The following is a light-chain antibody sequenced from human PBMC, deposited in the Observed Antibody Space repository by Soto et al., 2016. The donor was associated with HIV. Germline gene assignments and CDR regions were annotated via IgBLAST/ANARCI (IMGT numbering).Light chain of an antibody. J-gene: IGLJ2*01. Sequence: SSELTQDPAVSVALGLTVRITCQGDSLRSHYANWYQQKPGQAPVLVMYGKNNRPSGIPDRFSGSNSGNTATLTISRVEAGDEADYYCQVWDSSTDHVVFGGGTKLTVL. CDR1: SLRSHY. CDR3: QVWDSSTDHVV. CDR2: GKN. V-gene: IGLV3-19*01.